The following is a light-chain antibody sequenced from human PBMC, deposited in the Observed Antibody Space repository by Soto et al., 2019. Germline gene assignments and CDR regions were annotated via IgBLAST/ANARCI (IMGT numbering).Light chain of an antibody. CDR2: GAS. V-gene: IGKV3-20*01. CDR3: QQYNSSPWT. J-gene: IGKJ1*01. CDR1: QTVSSSY. Sequence: DIVLTQSPCTLSLSLGERATLSCRASQTVSSSYLAWYQQKPGKAPRLLIYGASSRATGIPERFSGSGSGTDFTLTISRLEPEDFAVYYCQQYNSSPWTFGQGTKVEIK.